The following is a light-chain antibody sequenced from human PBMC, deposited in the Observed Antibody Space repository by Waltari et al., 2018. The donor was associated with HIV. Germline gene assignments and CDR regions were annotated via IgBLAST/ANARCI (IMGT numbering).Light chain of an antibody. J-gene: IGLJ2*01. Sequence: SYELTQPPSVSVSPGQTARITCSGDVLPKKYAYWYQQKSGQAPVLVIYEDSIRPSGIPERLSGSRSGTMATLTISGAQVEDEGDYHCYSTDSSGFGVFGGGTKLTVL. CDR2: EDS. V-gene: IGLV3-10*01. CDR1: VLPKKY. CDR3: YSTDSSGFGV.